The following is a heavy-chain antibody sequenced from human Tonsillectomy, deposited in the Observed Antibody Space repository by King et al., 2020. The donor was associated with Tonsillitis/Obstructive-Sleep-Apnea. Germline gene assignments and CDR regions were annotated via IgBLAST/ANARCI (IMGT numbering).Heavy chain of an antibody. J-gene: IGHJ4*02. D-gene: IGHD5-12*01. Sequence: LQLQESGPGLVKPSETLSLTCTVSGGSISSVSYYWGWIRQPPGKGLEWIGNNYYSGSTYYNPSLKSRVTISVDTSKNQFSLKLSSVTAADTAVYYCARLEYSGYDFDYWGQGTLVTVSS. CDR1: GGSISSVSYY. V-gene: IGHV4-39*01. CDR2: NYYSGST. CDR3: ARLEYSGYDFDY.